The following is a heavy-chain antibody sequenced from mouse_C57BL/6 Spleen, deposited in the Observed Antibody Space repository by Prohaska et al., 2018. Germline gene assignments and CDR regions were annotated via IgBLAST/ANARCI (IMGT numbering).Heavy chain of an antibody. CDR3: TEGFYDGYHFDY. CDR1: GFTFSNYW. V-gene: IGHV6-3*01. D-gene: IGHD2-3*01. CDR2: IRLKSDNYAT. J-gene: IGHJ2*01. Sequence: EVKLEESGGGLVQPGGSMKLSCVASGFTFSNYWMNWVRQSPEKGLEWVAQIRLKSDNYATHYAESLKGRFTISRDDSKSSVYLQMNNLRAEDTGIYYCTEGFYDGYHFDYWGQGTTLTVSS.